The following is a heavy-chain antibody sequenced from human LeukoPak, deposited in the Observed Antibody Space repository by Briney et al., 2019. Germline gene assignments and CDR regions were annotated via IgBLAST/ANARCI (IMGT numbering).Heavy chain of an antibody. CDR1: GYTFTNYW. CDR3: ARHTGEGSHFQH. V-gene: IGHV5-51*01. D-gene: IGHD3-16*01. Sequence: GESLKISCKASGYTFTNYWIGWVSQMPGKGLEWMGIIYPGDSDTRYSPSFRGQVIISADKSIRTAYLQWTSLKASDTAMYYCARHTGEGSHFQHWGQGSLVTVSS. CDR2: IYPGDSDT. J-gene: IGHJ1*01.